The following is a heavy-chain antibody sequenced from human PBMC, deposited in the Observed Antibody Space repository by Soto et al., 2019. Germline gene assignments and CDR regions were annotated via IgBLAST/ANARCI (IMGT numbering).Heavy chain of an antibody. Sequence: QVQLVQSGAEVRNPGASVNISCRASGFSFIDNLINWVRKAPGQRLAWMGWINPDNGNTRYSQTFQGRVTISRHSPASTAYVEVSAPTSEDTAGYYRAIDMISVGTRATDACDVGCQGTMVTFSS. CDR1: GFSFIDNL. CDR3: AIDMISVGTRATDACDV. V-gene: IGHV1-3*01. D-gene: IGHD3-16*01. CDR2: INPDNGNT. J-gene: IGHJ3*01.